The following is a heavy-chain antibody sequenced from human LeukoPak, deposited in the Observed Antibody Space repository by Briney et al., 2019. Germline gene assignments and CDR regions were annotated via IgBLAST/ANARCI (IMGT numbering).Heavy chain of an antibody. V-gene: IGHV3-7*01. CDR2: IKQDGSQK. Sequence: GGSLRLSCAASEFTFASYWMSWVRQPPGKGLEWVANIKQDGSQKYYVDSLKGRFTISRDNAKNSLYLQMNDLRAEDTAIYYCAKDGMYSSSSSYYFDYWGQGTLVTVSS. CDR1: EFTFASYW. J-gene: IGHJ4*02. CDR3: AKDGMYSSSSSYYFDY. D-gene: IGHD6-6*01.